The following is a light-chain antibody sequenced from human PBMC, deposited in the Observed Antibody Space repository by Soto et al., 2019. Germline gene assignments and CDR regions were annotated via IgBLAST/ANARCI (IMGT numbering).Light chain of an antibody. J-gene: IGLJ1*01. CDR1: SSDVGSYNR. Sequence: QSVLAQPPPVSGSPWQSVTISCTGNSSDVGSYNRVSWYQQPPGTAPKLMIYEVSNRPSGVPDRFSGSKSGNTASLTISGLQAEDEADYYCSSYTSSSTYVFGPGTKAPS. CDR2: EVS. CDR3: SSYTSSSTYV. V-gene: IGLV2-18*02.